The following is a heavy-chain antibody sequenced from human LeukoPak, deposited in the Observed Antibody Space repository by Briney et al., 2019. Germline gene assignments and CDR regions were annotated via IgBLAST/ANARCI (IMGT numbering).Heavy chain of an antibody. V-gene: IGHV1-18*01. Sequence: ASVKFSCKASGYTFISYGISWVRQAPGQGLEWMGWISAYNGNTNYAQKLQGRVTMTTDTSTSTAYMELRSLRSDDTAVYYCARDLGGRGYCSSTSCYNWFDPWGQGTLVTVSS. CDR2: ISAYNGNT. J-gene: IGHJ5*02. CDR1: GYTFISYG. D-gene: IGHD2-2*01. CDR3: ARDLGGRGYCSSTSCYNWFDP.